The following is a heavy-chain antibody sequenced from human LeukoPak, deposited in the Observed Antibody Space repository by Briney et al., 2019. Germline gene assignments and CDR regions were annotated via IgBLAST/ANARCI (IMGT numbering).Heavy chain of an antibody. CDR1: GFTFSNYW. CDR2: IHSDGSAT. CDR3: TTGPYGSGSSC. J-gene: IGHJ4*02. Sequence: GGSLRLSCAASGFTFSNYWMHWVRQAPGKGLVWVSRIHSDGSATYYADSVRGRFTISRDNAKNTLYLQMNSLRAEDTAVYYCTTGPYGSGSSCWGQGTLVTVSS. D-gene: IGHD3-10*01. V-gene: IGHV3-74*01.